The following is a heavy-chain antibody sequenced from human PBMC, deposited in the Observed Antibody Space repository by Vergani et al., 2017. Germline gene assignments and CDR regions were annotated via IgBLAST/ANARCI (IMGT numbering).Heavy chain of an antibody. CDR2: ISYDGSNK. Sequence: QVQLVESGGGVVQPGRSLRLSCAASGFTFSSYAMHWVRQAPGKGLEWVAVISYDGSNKYYADSVKGRFTISRDNSKNTLYLQMNSLRAEDTAVYYCAKAGDSSSWYGVDYWGQGTLVTVSS. D-gene: IGHD6-13*01. J-gene: IGHJ4*02. CDR1: GFTFSSYA. CDR3: AKAGDSSSWYGVDY. V-gene: IGHV3-30-3*01.